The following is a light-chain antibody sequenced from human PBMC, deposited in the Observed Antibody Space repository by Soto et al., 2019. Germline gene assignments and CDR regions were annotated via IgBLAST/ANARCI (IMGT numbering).Light chain of an antibody. CDR2: DAS. CDR3: QQYNSYLWT. CDR1: QSISSW. J-gene: IGKJ1*01. Sequence: DVQMTHSPSTLSATVGDRVTITCRASQSISSWLAWYQQKTGKDHKLLIYDASSLESGVPSRFSGSGSGTDFTLIISSLQTEDFATYYCQQYNSYLWTFGQGTKV. V-gene: IGKV1-5*01.